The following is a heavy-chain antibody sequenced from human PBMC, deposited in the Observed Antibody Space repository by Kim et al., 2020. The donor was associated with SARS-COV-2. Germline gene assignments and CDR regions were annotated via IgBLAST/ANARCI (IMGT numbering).Heavy chain of an antibody. J-gene: IGHJ6*02. D-gene: IGHD5-12*01. Sequence: GGSLRLSCAASGFTFSSYWMSWVRQAPGKGLEWVANIKQDGSEKYYVDSVKGRFTISRDNAKNSLYLQMNSLRAEDTAVYYCARDQRGALRPYYYYGMDVWGQGTTVTVSS. V-gene: IGHV3-7*01. CDR2: IKQDGSEK. CDR3: ARDQRGALRPYYYYGMDV. CDR1: GFTFSSYW.